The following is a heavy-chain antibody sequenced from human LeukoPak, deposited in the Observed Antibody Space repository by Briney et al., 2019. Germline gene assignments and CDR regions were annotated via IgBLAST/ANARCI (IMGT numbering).Heavy chain of an antibody. D-gene: IGHD4-17*01. Sequence: GESLKIPGKGSGYRFTTYWIGWVGQIPGKGLGWMGIIYPVDSDTRYSPSFQGQVTIAADKSINTAYLQWSRLKASDTAMYYCARWGWRVTTEGHWFDPRGQGTLVTVSS. CDR1: GYRFTTYW. J-gene: IGHJ5*02. CDR3: ARWGWRVTTEGHWFDP. V-gene: IGHV5-51*01. CDR2: IYPVDSDT.